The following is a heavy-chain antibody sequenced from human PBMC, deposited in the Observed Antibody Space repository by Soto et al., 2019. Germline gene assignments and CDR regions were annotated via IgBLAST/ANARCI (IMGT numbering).Heavy chain of an antibody. J-gene: IGHJ4*02. V-gene: IGHV1-69*05. CDR1: GGTFSSYA. CDR3: AREGRVGEFDY. Sequence: SVKVSCKASGGTFSSYAISWVRQAPGQGLEWMGGIIPIFGTANYAQKFQGRVTMTTDTSTSTAYMELRSLRSDDTAVYYCAREGRVGEFDYWGQGTLVTVSS. CDR2: IIPIFGTA. D-gene: IGHD3-16*01.